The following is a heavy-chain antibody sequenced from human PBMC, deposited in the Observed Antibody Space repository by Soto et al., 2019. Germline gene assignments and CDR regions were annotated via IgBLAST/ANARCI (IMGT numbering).Heavy chain of an antibody. J-gene: IGHJ4*02. Sequence: GGSLRLSCATSGFTFSSYAMGWVRQAPGKGLEWASSITGNGGSQYYADSVKGRFTISRDNSKHTLYLQMNSLRAEDTAMYNSARDAKSLLPAARVDEAAAIFDSWGQGTLVTVSS. CDR2: ITGNGGSQ. CDR3: ARDAKSLLPAARVDEAAAIFDS. D-gene: IGHD2-2*01. CDR1: GFTFSSYA. V-gene: IGHV3-23*01.